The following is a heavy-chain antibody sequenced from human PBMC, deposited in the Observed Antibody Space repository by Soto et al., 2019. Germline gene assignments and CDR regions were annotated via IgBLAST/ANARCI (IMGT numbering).Heavy chain of an antibody. CDR3: ARVAVAARPRWYNWFDP. J-gene: IGHJ5*02. V-gene: IGHV1-8*01. CDR1: GYTFTDYD. CDR2: MKPNSGET. D-gene: IGHD2-15*01. Sequence: QEQLVQSGAEVKKPGASVKVSCKTSGYTFTDYDINWVRQATGQGLEWIGWMKPNSGETGYAQKFQGRVTMTRSASLRTAYLELSSLRSEDTAVYYCARVAVAARPRWYNWFDPWGQGTLVTVSS.